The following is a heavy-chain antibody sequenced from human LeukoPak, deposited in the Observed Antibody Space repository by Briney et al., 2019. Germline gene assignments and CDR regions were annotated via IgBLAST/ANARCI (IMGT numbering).Heavy chain of an antibody. Sequence: GGSLRLSCVASGFTFSSYSMNWVRQAPGKGPEWVSYISSSSTTIYYADSVKGRFTISRDNVKNSLYLQMNSLRAEDTAVYYCARDPDRGGGFDYWGQGTLVTASS. CDR2: ISSSSTTI. D-gene: IGHD2-15*01. CDR1: GFTFSSYS. J-gene: IGHJ4*02. CDR3: ARDPDRGGGFDY. V-gene: IGHV3-48*01.